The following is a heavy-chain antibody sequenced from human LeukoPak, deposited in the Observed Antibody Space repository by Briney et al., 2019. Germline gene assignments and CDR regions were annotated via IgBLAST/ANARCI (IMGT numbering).Heavy chain of an antibody. D-gene: IGHD4-17*01. CDR1: GITFSSYS. CDR2: ISTSSSYI. Sequence: GGSLRLSCAASGITFSSYSMNWGRQAPGKGLEWVSSISTSSSYIYYADSVKGRFTISRDNAKNSLYLQMNSLRAEDTAVYYCARRYGDYVGSFEYWGQGTQVTVSS. V-gene: IGHV3-21*01. J-gene: IGHJ4*02. CDR3: ARRYGDYVGSFEY.